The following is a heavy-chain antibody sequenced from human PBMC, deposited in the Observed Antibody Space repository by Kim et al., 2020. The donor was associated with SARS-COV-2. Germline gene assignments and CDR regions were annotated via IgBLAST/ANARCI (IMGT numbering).Heavy chain of an antibody. V-gene: IGHV5-51*01. Sequence: SFQGQVSISADKSISTAYLQWSSLKASDTAMYYCARNLRSGWPADAFDIWGQGTMVTVSS. D-gene: IGHD6-19*01. J-gene: IGHJ3*02. CDR3: ARNLRSGWPADAFDI.